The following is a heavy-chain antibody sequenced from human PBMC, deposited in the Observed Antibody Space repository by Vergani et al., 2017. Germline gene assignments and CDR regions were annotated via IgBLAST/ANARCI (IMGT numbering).Heavy chain of an antibody. V-gene: IGHV3-33*01. CDR2: LCYDGSIK. D-gene: IGHD3-22*01. J-gene: IGHJ4*02. Sequence: QVQLVESGGGVVQPGRSLRLSCAASGFTFISSGMHWVRQAPGKGLEWLAVLCYDGSIKYYSDSVKGRLTISRDNSKNTLYLQMNSLRAEDTAVYYCVRDRGYYDSSGCDYWGQGTLVTVSS. CDR3: VRDRGYYDSSGCDY. CDR1: GFTFISSG.